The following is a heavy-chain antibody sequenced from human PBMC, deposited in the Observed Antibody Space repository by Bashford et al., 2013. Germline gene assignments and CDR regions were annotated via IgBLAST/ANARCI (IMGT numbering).Heavy chain of an antibody. J-gene: IGHJ4*02. CDR3: GFPSGAAGESGAIWRSR. V-gene: IGHV3-15*01. Sequence: GSRRDSPVQPLDSVSTTPGCTGSGQAPEKGLEWVGRIKSKADGGTTEYAAPVKGRFTISRDDSKNTLYLQMNSLEIADTAVYYCGFPSGAAGESGAIWRSRWGQGSLVTVSS. CDR1: DSVSTTPG. CDR2: IKSKADGGTT. D-gene: IGHD3-3*01.